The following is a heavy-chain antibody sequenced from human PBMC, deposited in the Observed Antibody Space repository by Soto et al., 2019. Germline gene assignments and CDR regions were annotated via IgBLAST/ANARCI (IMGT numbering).Heavy chain of an antibody. Sequence: SETLSLTCIVSSGSVIRNIYYWTWIRQHPGKGPEWIGHIYYSGSTYYSPSLKSRVTISLDMSKNQFSLKLTSVSAADTAVYYCARGYDYDSGGYLFDYWGQGTLVTVSS. CDR3: ARGYDYDSGGYLFDY. D-gene: IGHD3-22*01. J-gene: IGHJ4*02. CDR2: IYYSGST. V-gene: IGHV4-31*03. CDR1: SGSVIRNIYY.